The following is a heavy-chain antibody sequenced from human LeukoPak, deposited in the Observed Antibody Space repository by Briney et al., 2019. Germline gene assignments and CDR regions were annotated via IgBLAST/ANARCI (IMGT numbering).Heavy chain of an antibody. J-gene: IGHJ6*02. Sequence: SVKVSCKASGGTFSSYAISWVRQAPGQGLEWMGGITPIFGTANYAQKFQGRVTITADESTSTAYMELSSLRSEDTAVYYCARGEMATIQYYYYYGMDVWGQGTTVTVSS. D-gene: IGHD5-24*01. CDR1: GGTFSSYA. CDR3: ARGEMATIQYYYYYGMDV. V-gene: IGHV1-69*13. CDR2: ITPIFGTA.